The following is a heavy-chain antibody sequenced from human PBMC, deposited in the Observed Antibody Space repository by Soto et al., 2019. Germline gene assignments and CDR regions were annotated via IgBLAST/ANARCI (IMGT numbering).Heavy chain of an antibody. CDR2: IYYSGST. V-gene: IGHV4-59*08. Sequence: PSETLSLTCTVSGGSISSYYWSWIRQPPGKGLEWIGYIYYSGSTNYNPSLKGRVTISVDTSKNQFSLKLSSVTAADTAVYYCARHDRLACAEYFQYSGQGTLVTVSS. CDR1: GGSISSYY. CDR3: ARHDRLACAEYFQY. J-gene: IGHJ1*01.